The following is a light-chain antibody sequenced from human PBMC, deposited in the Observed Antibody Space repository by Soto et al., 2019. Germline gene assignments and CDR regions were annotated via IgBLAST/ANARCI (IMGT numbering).Light chain of an antibody. CDR3: QQYYNTPFT. V-gene: IGKV4-1*01. Sequence: DIVMTQSPDSLAVSLGERATINCKSSQSVLYSSNNKNYLAWYQQNPGQPPKLLIYWASTRESGVPDRFSGSGSGTDFTLTINSLQAEDVAVCYCQQYYNTPFTFGPGTKVYIK. CDR2: WAS. CDR1: QSVLYSSNNKNY. J-gene: IGKJ3*01.